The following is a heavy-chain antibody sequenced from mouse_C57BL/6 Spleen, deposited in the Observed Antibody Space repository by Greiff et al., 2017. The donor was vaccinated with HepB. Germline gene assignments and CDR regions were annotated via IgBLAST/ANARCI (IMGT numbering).Heavy chain of an antibody. CDR1: GYTFTSYD. CDR2: IYLRDGST. Sequence: VKLVESGPELVKPGASVKLSCKASGYTFTSYDINWVKQRPGQGLAWIGWIYLRDGSTKYNEKFKGKATLTVDTSSSTAYMELHSLTSEDSAVYFCARNYYGRTHYAMDYWGQGTSVTVSS. V-gene: IGHV1-85*01. D-gene: IGHD1-1*01. J-gene: IGHJ4*01. CDR3: ARNYYGRTHYAMDY.